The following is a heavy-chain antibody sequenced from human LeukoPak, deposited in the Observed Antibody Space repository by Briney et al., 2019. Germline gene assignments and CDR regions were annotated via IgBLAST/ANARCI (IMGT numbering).Heavy chain of an antibody. CDR1: GFTVGSNY. J-gene: IGHJ6*02. CDR2: IYRGGST. D-gene: IGHD3-3*01. CDR3: AAAHFGVDQYYYGMDV. V-gene: IGHV3-66*01. Sequence: GGSLRLSCAASGFTVGSNYMSWVRHAPGKGLEWVSIIYRGGSTNYADSVKGRFTISRDTSKNTLYLQMNSLRAEDTAIYYCAAAHFGVDQYYYGMDVWGQGTTVTVSS.